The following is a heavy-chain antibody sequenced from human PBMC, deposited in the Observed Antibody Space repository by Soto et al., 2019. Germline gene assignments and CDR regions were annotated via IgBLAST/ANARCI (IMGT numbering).Heavy chain of an antibody. D-gene: IGHD2-21*02. V-gene: IGHV1-58*01. J-gene: IGHJ5*02. CDR2: IVVGSGNT. CDR1: GFTFTSSA. CDR3: AADLTERLREFDP. Sequence: SVKVSCKASGFTFTSSAVQWVRQARGQRREWIGWIVVGSGNTNYAQKFQERVTITRDMSTSTAYMELSSLRSEDTAVYYCAADLTERLREFDPWGQGXLVTVSS.